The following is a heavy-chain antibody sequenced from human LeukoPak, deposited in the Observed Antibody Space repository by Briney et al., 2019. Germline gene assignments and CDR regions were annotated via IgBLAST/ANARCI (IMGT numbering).Heavy chain of an antibody. J-gene: IGHJ4*02. D-gene: IGHD3-10*01. Sequence: GASVKVSCKTSGYRFITFGINWVRQAPGLGLEWMGWINPYNGNRYYAKKFQDRFNMTTDASTSTVYLELQTLTSDDTAIYYCARFQASEFRGFDHWGQGTLITVSS. CDR1: GYRFITFG. CDR3: ARFQASEFRGFDH. V-gene: IGHV1-18*01. CDR2: INPYNGNR.